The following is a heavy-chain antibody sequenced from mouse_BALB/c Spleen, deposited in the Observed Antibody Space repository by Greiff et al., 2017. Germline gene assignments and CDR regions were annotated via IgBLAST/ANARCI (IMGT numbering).Heavy chain of an antibody. CDR3: ARGAGSSSSWFAY. Sequence: EVMLVESGGGLVQPGGSLKLSCAASGFTFSSYGMSWVRQTPDKRLELVATINSNGGSTYYPDSVKGRFTISRDNAKNTLYLQMSSLKSEDTAMYYCARGAGSSSSWFAYWGQGTLVTVSA. J-gene: IGHJ3*01. V-gene: IGHV5-6-3*01. CDR2: INSNGGST. CDR1: GFTFSSYG. D-gene: IGHD1-1*01.